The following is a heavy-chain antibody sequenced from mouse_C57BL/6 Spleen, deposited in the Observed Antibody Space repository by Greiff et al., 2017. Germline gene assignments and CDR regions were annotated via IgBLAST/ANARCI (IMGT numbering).Heavy chain of an antibody. D-gene: IGHD1-1*01. J-gene: IGHJ3*01. Sequence: QVQLQQPGAELVRPGTSVKLSCKASGYTFTSYWMHWVKQRPGQGLEWIGVIDPSDSYTNYNQKFKGKATLTVDTSSSTAYMQLSSLTSEDSAVYYCAGFITTVVDAWFAYWGQGTLVTVSA. CDR3: AGFITTVVDAWFAY. CDR1: GYTFTSYW. CDR2: IDPSDSYT. V-gene: IGHV1-59*01.